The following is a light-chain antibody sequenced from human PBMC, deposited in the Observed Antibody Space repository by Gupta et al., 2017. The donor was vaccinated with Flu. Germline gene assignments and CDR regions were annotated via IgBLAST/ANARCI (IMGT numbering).Light chain of an antibody. CDR3: SSFTGINTLLYV. CDR2: EVS. Sequence: QSALTQPASVSGSPGQSVTISCTGPSSDVGAYNYVSWYQQYSGKAPKIMIYEVSNRPSGVSNRFSGSKSGNTASLTISGLQAEDEATYYCSSFTGINTLLYVFGSGTKVIVL. J-gene: IGLJ1*01. V-gene: IGLV2-14*01. CDR1: SSDVGAYNY.